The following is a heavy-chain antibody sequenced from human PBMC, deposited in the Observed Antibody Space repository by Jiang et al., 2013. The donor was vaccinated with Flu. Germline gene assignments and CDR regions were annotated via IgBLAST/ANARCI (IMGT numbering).Heavy chain of an antibody. CDR1: GYTFTGYY. Sequence: SGYTFTGYYMHWVRQAPGQGLEWMGWINPNSGGTNYAQKFQGWVTMTRDTSISTAYMELSRLRSDDTAVYYCARDLYSYYYGSGSSYFDYWGQGTLVTVSS. CDR3: ARDLYSYYYGSGSSYFDY. J-gene: IGHJ4*02. V-gene: IGHV1-2*04. D-gene: IGHD3-10*01. CDR2: INPNSGGT.